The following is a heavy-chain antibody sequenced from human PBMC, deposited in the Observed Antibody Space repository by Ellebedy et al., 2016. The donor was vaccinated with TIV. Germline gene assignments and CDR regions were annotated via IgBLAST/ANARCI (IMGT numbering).Heavy chain of an antibody. D-gene: IGHD6-19*01. V-gene: IGHV4-34*01. CDR3: AEGRSGWYYFDY. CDR2: VNQSGRT. Sequence: SETLSLTCAVYGGSFSGYYWSWVRQPPGKGLEWIGEVNQSGRTNYHRSLKSRVTISVDTSKNQFSLRLSSVTAADTAVYYCAEGRSGWYYFDYWGQGTLVTVSS. CDR1: GGSFSGYY. J-gene: IGHJ4*02.